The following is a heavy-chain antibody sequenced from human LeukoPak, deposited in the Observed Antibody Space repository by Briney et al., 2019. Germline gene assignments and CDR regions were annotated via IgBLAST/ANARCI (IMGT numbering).Heavy chain of an antibody. Sequence: GGSLRLSCAASGFTFSSYAMHWVRQAPGKGLEWVTFIRYDGSNKYYADSVKGRFTISRDNSKNTLYLQMNSLRAEDTAVYYCAKGSKEVLFTRDHYMDVWGKGTTVTIPS. CDR1: GFTFSSYA. D-gene: IGHD3-3*01. V-gene: IGHV3-30*02. J-gene: IGHJ6*03. CDR3: AKGSKEVLFTRDHYMDV. CDR2: IRYDGSNK.